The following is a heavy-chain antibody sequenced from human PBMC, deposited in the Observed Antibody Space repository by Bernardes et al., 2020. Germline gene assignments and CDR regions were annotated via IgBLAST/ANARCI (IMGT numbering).Heavy chain of an antibody. V-gene: IGHV1-2*04. CDR3: ARQGTRDRRAFHI. CDR2: SNPNSGCT. Sequence: ASVKVSCKSSGYTFTCYNRHWERQARGQGLDWMGLSNPNSGCTNYAQKFQGWVTMTRDTSISPANMEMSRLRSDETAVDYCARQGTRDRRAFHIWCQGTMVTVSS. J-gene: IGHJ3*02. CDR1: GYTFTCYN.